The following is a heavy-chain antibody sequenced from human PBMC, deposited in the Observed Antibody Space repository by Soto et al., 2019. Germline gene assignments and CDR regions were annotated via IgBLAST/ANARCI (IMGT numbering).Heavy chain of an antibody. CDR1: GFTFSSYG. D-gene: IGHD5-18*01. J-gene: IGHJ6*02. V-gene: IGHV3-30*18. Sequence: GGSLRLSCAASGFTFSSYGMHWVRQAPGKGLEWVAVISYDGSNKYYADSVKGRFTISRDNSKNTLYLQMNSLRAEDTAVYYCAKDGWDTANWFSYYGMDVWGQGTTVTVSS. CDR3: AKDGWDTANWFSYYGMDV. CDR2: ISYDGSNK.